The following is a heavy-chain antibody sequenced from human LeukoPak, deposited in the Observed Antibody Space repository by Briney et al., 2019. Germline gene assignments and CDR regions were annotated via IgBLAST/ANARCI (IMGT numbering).Heavy chain of an antibody. D-gene: IGHD6-6*01. CDR1: GFTFDDYA. V-gene: IGHV3-9*01. Sequence: GGSLRLSCAASGFTFDDYAMHWVRQAPGKGLEWVSGISWNSGSIGYADSVKGRFTISRDNAKNSLYLQMNSLRAEDTAVYYCASGIAARPDDYGAFDIWGQGTMVTVSS. CDR2: ISWNSGSI. CDR3: ASGIAARPDDYGAFDI. J-gene: IGHJ3*02.